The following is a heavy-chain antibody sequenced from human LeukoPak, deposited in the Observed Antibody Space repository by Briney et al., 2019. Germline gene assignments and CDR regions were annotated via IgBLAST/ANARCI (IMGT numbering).Heavy chain of an antibody. J-gene: IGHJ4*02. V-gene: IGHV3-30*04. CDR1: GFTLSSYA. CDR2: ISYDGSNK. D-gene: IGHD5-24*01. CDR3: ARDNGYKRYFDY. Sequence: PGGFLRLSCAAFGFTLSSYAMHWVRQAPGKGLEWEALISYDGSNKYYADSVKGRFTISRDNSKNTLYLQVNSLRAEDTAVYYCARDNGYKRYFDYWGQGTLVTVSS.